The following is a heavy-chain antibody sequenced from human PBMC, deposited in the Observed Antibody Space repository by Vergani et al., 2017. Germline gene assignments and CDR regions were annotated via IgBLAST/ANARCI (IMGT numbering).Heavy chain of an antibody. V-gene: IGHV3-30-3*01. Sequence: QVQLVESGGGVVQPGRSLRLSCAASGFTFSSYAMHWVRQAPGKGLEWVAVISYDGSNKYYADSVKGRFTISRDNSKNTLYLQMNSLIAEDTAVYYCAGADVKKYYDFWSGYYRHYYYYMDVWGKGTTVTVSS. CDR3: AGADVKKYYDFWSGYYRHYYYYMDV. J-gene: IGHJ6*03. CDR1: GFTFSSYA. CDR2: ISYDGSNK. D-gene: IGHD3-3*01.